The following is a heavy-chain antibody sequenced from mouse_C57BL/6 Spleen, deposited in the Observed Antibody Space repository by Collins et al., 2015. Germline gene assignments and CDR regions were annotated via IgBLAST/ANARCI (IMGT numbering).Heavy chain of an antibody. CDR1: GYSITSGYY. J-gene: IGHJ4*01. V-gene: IGHV3-6*02. Sequence: DVQLQESGPGLVKPSQSLSLTCSVTGYSITSGYYWNWIRQFPGNKLEWMGYISYDGSNNYNPSLKNRISITRDTSKNQFFLKLNSVTTEDTATYYCARGGYGSSHAMDYWGQGTSVTVSS. CDR2: ISYDGSN. CDR3: ARGGYGSSHAMDY. D-gene: IGHD1-1*01.